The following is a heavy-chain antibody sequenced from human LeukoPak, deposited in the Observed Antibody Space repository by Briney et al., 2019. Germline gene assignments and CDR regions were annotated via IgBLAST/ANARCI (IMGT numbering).Heavy chain of an antibody. D-gene: IGHD2-2*01. Sequence: GASVKVSCKASGGTFSTYGISWIRQAPGQGLEWMGGIIPIFGTANYAQKFQGRVTITADESTSTAYMELSSLRSEDTAVYYCAAVVPAVMGYFDYWGQGTLVTVSS. CDR3: AAVVPAVMGYFDY. J-gene: IGHJ4*02. CDR1: GGTFSTYG. CDR2: IIPIFGTA. V-gene: IGHV1-69*13.